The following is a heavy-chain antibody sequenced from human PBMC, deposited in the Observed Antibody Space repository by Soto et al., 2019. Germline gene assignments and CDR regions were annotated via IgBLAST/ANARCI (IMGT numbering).Heavy chain of an antibody. CDR3: ARGGFCGTTIYYYYYGMDV. V-gene: IGHV3-7*04. Sequence: PGGSLRLSCAASGFTFSSYWMSWVRQAPGKGLEWVANIKQDGSEKYYVDSVKGRFTISRDNAKNSLYLQMNSLRAEDTAVYYCARGGFCGTTIYYYYYGMDVWGQGTTVTVSS. D-gene: IGHD1-7*01. CDR2: IKQDGSEK. J-gene: IGHJ6*02. CDR1: GFTFSSYW.